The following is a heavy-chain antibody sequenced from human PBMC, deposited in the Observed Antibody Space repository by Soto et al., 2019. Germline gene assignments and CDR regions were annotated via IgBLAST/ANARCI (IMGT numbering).Heavy chain of an antibody. D-gene: IGHD3-9*01. CDR3: ERHHDILTGNNWFDP. J-gene: IGHJ5*02. V-gene: IGHV3-23*01. Sequence: GGSLRLSCAASGFTFSSYAMSWVRQAPGKGLEWVSAISGSGGSTYYAGSVKGRFTISRENSKNTLYLQMNSLRAEDTAVYYCERHHDILTGNNWFDPWGQGTLVTVYS. CDR1: GFTFSSYA. CDR2: ISGSGGST.